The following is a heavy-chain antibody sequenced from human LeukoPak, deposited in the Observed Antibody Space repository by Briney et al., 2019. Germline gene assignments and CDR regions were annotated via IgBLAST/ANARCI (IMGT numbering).Heavy chain of an antibody. D-gene: IGHD1-1*01. V-gene: IGHV3-48*03. CDR1: GFTFSSYE. Sequence: GGSLRPSCAASGFTFSSYEMNWVRQAPGKGLEWVSYISSSGSTIYYADSVKGRFTISRDNAKNTLYLQMNSLRAEDTAVYYCVRERGRSGPGRYWGQGTLVTVSS. CDR2: ISSSGSTI. J-gene: IGHJ4*02. CDR3: VRERGRSGPGRY.